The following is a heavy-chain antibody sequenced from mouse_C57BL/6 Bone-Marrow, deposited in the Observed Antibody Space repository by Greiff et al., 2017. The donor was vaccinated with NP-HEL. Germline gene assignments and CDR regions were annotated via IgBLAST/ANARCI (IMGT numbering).Heavy chain of an antibody. Sequence: EVKLVESGGGLVKPGGSLKLSCAASGFTFSSYAMSWVRQTPEKRLEWVATISDGGSYTYYPDNVKGRFTISRDNAKNNLYLQMSHLKSEDTAMYYCAREGITTVVPGDFDYWGQGTTLTVSS. CDR3: AREGITTVVPGDFDY. V-gene: IGHV5-4*01. CDR1: GFTFSSYA. D-gene: IGHD1-1*01. J-gene: IGHJ2*01. CDR2: ISDGGSYT.